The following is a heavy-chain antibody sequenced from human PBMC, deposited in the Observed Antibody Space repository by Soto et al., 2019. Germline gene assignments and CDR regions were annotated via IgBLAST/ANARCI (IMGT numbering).Heavy chain of an antibody. V-gene: IGHV3-30*03. CDR2: ISYDGSNK. D-gene: IGHD3-16*01. J-gene: IGHJ1*01. Sequence: QVQLVESGGGVVQPGRSLRLSCAASGFTFSNYGMHWVRQAPGKGLEWEAVISYDGSNKNYADSVKGRFTISRDNSKNTLYMSMNSLRDNDTAVYYCAIEEGGKGYWGQGTLVTVSS. CDR3: AIEEGGKGY. CDR1: GFTFSNYG.